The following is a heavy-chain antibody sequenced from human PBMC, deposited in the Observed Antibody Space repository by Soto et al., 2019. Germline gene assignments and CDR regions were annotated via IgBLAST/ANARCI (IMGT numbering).Heavy chain of an antibody. V-gene: IGHV4-61*01. D-gene: IGHD3-22*01. CDR3: ARSMFYSDGSNYSPFDY. J-gene: IGHJ4*02. CDR1: GCSVSRGNYY. Sequence: SETLSLTRTVSGCSVSRGNYYWGWIRQPPGGGLEWIGYFYYTGGINYNPSLKSRVTISIDASKNQFSLRLSSVTAADAAVYYCARSMFYSDGSNYSPFDYWGQGTLVTVSS. CDR2: FYYTGGI.